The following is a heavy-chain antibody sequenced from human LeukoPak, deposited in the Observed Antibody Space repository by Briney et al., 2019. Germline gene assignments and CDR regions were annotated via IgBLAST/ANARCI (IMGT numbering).Heavy chain of an antibody. CDR2: IKSYGSIT. J-gene: IGHJ4*02. V-gene: IGHV3-74*03. CDR1: GFTFSGYW. Sequence: GESLRLSCAASGFTFSGYWMYWVRQPPGKGLVWVSHIKSYGSITAYADSVKGRFTISRDNAKNTLYLQMNSLRDEDTAVYYCARGRSGYYWDYWGQGTLATVSS. D-gene: IGHD3-3*01. CDR3: ARGRSGYYWDY.